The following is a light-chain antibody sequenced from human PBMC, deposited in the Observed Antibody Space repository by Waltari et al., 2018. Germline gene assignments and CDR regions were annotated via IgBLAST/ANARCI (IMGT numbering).Light chain of an antibody. CDR1: QSVRSN. CDR2: GAS. Sequence: EIVMTQSPATLSVSPGERATLSCRASQSVRSNLAWYQQKPGQAPRLLIYGASTRDTGIPARFRGSGSGTEFSLTISSLQSEDFAVYDCQQYNNWPYTFGQGTKLEIK. CDR3: QQYNNWPYT. V-gene: IGKV3-15*01. J-gene: IGKJ2*01.